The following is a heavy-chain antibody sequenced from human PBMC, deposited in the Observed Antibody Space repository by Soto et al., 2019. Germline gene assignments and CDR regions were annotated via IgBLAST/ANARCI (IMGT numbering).Heavy chain of an antibody. CDR3: AKGPTRTYQYYFHY. D-gene: IGHD2-2*01. CDR2: ITDSGGST. Sequence: EVQLLESGGGLVQPGGSLRLSCAASGFTFSSYAMNWVRQAPGKGLEWLSGITDSGGSTYYADSVKGRFTISRDNSKNTLSLRMNSLRGDDTAIYYCAKGPTRTYQYYFHYWGQGTLVTVSS. V-gene: IGHV3-23*01. J-gene: IGHJ4*02. CDR1: GFTFSSYA.